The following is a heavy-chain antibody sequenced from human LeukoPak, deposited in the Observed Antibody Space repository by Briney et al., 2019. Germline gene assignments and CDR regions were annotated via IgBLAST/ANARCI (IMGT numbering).Heavy chain of an antibody. V-gene: IGHV4-39*01. CDR1: GGSFSSGSYY. D-gene: IGHD2-21*02. Sequence: SETLSLTCTVSGGSFSSGSYYWGWIRQPPGKGLEWIGSIYYSGSTYYNPSLKSRVTISVDTSKNQFSLKLSSVTAADTAVYYCARLAGIVVVTALDAFDIWGQGTMVTVSS. J-gene: IGHJ3*02. CDR3: ARLAGIVVVTALDAFDI. CDR2: IYYSGST.